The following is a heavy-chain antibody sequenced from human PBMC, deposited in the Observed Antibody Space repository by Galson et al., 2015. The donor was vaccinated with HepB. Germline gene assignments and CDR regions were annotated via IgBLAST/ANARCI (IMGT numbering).Heavy chain of an antibody. CDR2: IWYDGSHK. D-gene: IGHD1-1*01. CDR3: ARVGGGYGTFEYYFDY. J-gene: IGHJ4*02. Sequence: SLRLSCAASGFIFSDYAMHWVRQAPGKGLEWVAVIWYDGSHKSYGDSVKGRFTISRENSKNALYLQMNSLRVEDTAVYYCARVGGGYGTFEYYFDYWGQGTLVTVSS. CDR1: GFIFSDYA. V-gene: IGHV3-33*01.